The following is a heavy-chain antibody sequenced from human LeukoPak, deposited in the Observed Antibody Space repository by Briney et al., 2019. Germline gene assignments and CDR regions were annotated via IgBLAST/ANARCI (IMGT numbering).Heavy chain of an antibody. J-gene: IGHJ4*02. CDR2: ISYDGSNK. CDR3: ARDTVSLRGYLYFDY. Sequence: GGSLRLSCAASGFTFSSYGMHWVRQAPGKGLEWVAVISYDGSNKYYADSVKGRFTISRDNAKNSLYLQMNSLRAEDTAVYYCARDTVSLRGYLYFDYWGQGTLVTVSS. V-gene: IGHV3-30*03. D-gene: IGHD5/OR15-5a*01. CDR1: GFTFSSYG.